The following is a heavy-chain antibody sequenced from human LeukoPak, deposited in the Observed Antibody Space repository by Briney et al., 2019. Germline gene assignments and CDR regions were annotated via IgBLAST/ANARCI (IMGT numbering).Heavy chain of an antibody. CDR1: GFTFGSYW. CDR3: ARDTPDYYGSGSYLY. J-gene: IGHJ4*02. D-gene: IGHD3-10*01. CDR2: IKENGSEK. V-gene: IGHV3-7*01. Sequence: GGSLRLSCAASGFTFGSYWMSWVRQASGRGLEWVANIKENGSEKYYVDSVKGRFTISRDNAKNSLYLQMNSLRAEDTAVYYCARDTPDYYGSGSYLYWGQGTLVTVSS.